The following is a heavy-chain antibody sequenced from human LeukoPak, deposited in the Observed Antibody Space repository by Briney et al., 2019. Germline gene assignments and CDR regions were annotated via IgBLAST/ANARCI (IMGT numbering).Heavy chain of an antibody. CDR1: GGSISSSSYY. CDR2: IYYSGST. D-gene: IGHD2-2*01. CDR3: ARGQDIVVVPAATFFDY. V-gene: IGHV4-39*01. J-gene: IGHJ4*02. Sequence: PSETLSLTCTVSGGSISSSSYYWGWIRQPPGKGLEWSGSIYYSGSTYYNPSLKSRVTISVDTSKNQFSLKLSSVTAADTAVYYCARGQDIVVVPAATFFDYWGQGTLVTVSS.